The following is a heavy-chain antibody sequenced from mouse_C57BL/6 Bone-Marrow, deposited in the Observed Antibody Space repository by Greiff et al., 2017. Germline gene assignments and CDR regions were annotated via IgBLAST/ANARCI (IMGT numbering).Heavy chain of an antibody. CDR2: ISDGGSYT. J-gene: IGHJ4*01. Sequence: EVKLMESGGGLVKPGGSLKLSCAASGFTFSSYAMSWVRQTPEKRLEWVATISDGGSYTYYPDNVKGRFTISRDNAKNNLYLQMSHLKSEDTAMYYCARGYYGFARDYWGQGTSVTVSS. CDR1: GFTFSSYA. D-gene: IGHD1-1*01. V-gene: IGHV5-4*03. CDR3: ARGYYGFARDY.